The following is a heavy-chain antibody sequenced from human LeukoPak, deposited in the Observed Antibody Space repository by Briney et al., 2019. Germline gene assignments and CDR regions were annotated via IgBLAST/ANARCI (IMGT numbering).Heavy chain of an antibody. Sequence: GGSLRLSCAASGFTFSSYAMSWVRQAPGKGLEWVSAISGSGGSTYYADSVKGRFTISRDNSKNTLYLQMNSLRAEDTAVYYCANEERSIVGATLFDYWGQGTLVTVSS. CDR3: ANEERSIVGATLFDY. V-gene: IGHV3-23*01. CDR2: ISGSGGST. CDR1: GFTFSSYA. J-gene: IGHJ4*02. D-gene: IGHD1-26*01.